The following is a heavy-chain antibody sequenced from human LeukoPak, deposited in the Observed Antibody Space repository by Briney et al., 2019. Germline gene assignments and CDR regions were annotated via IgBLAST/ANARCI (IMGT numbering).Heavy chain of an antibody. V-gene: IGHV3-23*01. CDR1: GFTFSSYA. CDR3: APTGYSFFSDY. D-gene: IGHD5-18*01. Sequence: GGSLRLSCAASGFTFSSYAMSWVRQAPGKGLEWVSAISGSGGSTYYADSVKGRFTISRDNSKNTLYLQMSSLRAEDTAVYYCAPTGYSFFSDYWGQGTLVTVSS. J-gene: IGHJ4*02. CDR2: ISGSGGST.